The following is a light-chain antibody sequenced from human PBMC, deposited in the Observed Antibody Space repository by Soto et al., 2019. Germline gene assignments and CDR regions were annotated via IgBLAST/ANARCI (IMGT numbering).Light chain of an antibody. CDR3: QQYGSPLLT. J-gene: IGKJ4*01. CDR1: QSIDNNF. Sequence: EIVLTQSPGTLSLSPGERATLSCRASQSIDNNFLAWYQRKPGQAPRLLIHGASSRATGIPDRFSGSGSGTDFTLTISRLEPEDFAAYYCQQYGSPLLTFGGGTKVDIK. CDR2: GAS. V-gene: IGKV3-20*01.